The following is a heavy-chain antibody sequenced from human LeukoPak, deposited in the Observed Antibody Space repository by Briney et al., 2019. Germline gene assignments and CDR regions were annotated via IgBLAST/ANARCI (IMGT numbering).Heavy chain of an antibody. V-gene: IGHV3-30*02. CDR1: GFTFSSYG. CDR2: IRYDGSNK. Sequence: GGSLRLSCAASGFTFSSYGMYWVRQTPGKGLEWVAFIRYDGSNKYYADSVKGRFTISRDNSKNTLYLQMNSLRAEDTAVYYCAKDWAAAGIVWGQGTLVTVSS. J-gene: IGHJ4*02. CDR3: AKDWAAAGIV. D-gene: IGHD6-13*01.